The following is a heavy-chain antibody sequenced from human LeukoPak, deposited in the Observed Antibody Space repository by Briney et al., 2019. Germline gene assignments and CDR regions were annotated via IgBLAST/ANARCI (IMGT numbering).Heavy chain of an antibody. J-gene: IGHJ6*03. Sequence: SETLSLTCTVSGGSISSYYWSWIRQPPGKGLEWIGYIYYSGSTNYNPSLKSRVTISVDTSKNQFSLKLSSVTAADTAVYYCARGLSMVRGVITSSLDYYYYMDVWGKGTTVTISS. CDR1: GGSISSYY. CDR2: IYYSGST. CDR3: ARGLSMVRGVITSSLDYYYYMDV. D-gene: IGHD3-10*01. V-gene: IGHV4-59*01.